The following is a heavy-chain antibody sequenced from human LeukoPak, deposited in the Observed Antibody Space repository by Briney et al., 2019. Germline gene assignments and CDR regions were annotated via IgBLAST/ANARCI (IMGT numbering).Heavy chain of an antibody. D-gene: IGHD5-24*01. J-gene: IGHJ4*02. Sequence: GGSLRLSCEASGFTFDDYDMSWVRQAPGKGLEWVSGINWNGGSTGYADSVKGRFTISRDNSKNTLYLQMNSLRAEDTAVYYCAKVWRWLQLRYFDYWGQGTLVTVSS. CDR1: GFTFDDYD. CDR3: AKVWRWLQLRYFDY. V-gene: IGHV3-20*04. CDR2: INWNGGST.